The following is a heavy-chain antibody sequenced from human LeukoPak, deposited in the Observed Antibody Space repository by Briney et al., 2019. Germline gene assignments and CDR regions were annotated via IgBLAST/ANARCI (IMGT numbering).Heavy chain of an antibody. CDR3: AKTSSWYYFDY. CDR1: GFTFSSYS. V-gene: IGHV3-23*01. J-gene: IGHJ4*02. Sequence: GGSLRLSCAASGFTFSSYSMNWVRQAPGKGLEWVSTISSSGGDTYYADSVKGRFTISRDNSKNTLYLQMNSLRAEDTAIYYCAKTSSWYYFDYWGQGTLVTVSS. D-gene: IGHD6-13*01. CDR2: ISSSGGDT.